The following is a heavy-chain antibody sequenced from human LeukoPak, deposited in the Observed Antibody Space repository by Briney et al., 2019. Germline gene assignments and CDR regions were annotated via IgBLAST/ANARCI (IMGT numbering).Heavy chain of an antibody. CDR2: INSDGGST. D-gene: IGHD4-17*01. Sequence: QPGGSLRLSCAASGFTFSSYSMNWVRQAPGKGLVWVSRINSDGGSTTYADSVKGRFTISRDNARNTLYLQMNSLRAEDTAVYYCARSPYGGYGDNWGQGTLVTVSS. V-gene: IGHV3-74*01. J-gene: IGHJ4*02. CDR3: ARSPYGGYGDN. CDR1: GFTFSSYS.